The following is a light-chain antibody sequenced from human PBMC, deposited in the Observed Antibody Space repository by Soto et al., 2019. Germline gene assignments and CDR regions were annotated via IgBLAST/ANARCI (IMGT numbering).Light chain of an antibody. J-gene: IGKJ5*01. Sequence: DTQMTQFPSSLSASVRDRVTIACRASQSIRNYLNWYQQKPGKAPKLLIYAASSLQSGVPSRFSGRVSGTDFKLTISSLQPEDFATYDCEQSYSTLRITFGQGTRLEIK. CDR2: AAS. CDR1: QSIRNY. CDR3: EQSYSTLRIT. V-gene: IGKV1-39*01.